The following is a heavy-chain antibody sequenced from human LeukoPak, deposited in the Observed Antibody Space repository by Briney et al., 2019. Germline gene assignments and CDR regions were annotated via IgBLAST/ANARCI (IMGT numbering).Heavy chain of an antibody. CDR3: AREMATIVNQFDY. D-gene: IGHD5-24*01. Sequence: GASVKVSCKASGYTFTGHYVHWLRQAPGQGLEWMGWISPYDGNTNYAQKLQGRVTMTTDTSTTTAYMELRSLRSDDTAVYYCAREMATIVNQFDYWGQGTLVTVSS. V-gene: IGHV1-18*04. J-gene: IGHJ4*02. CDR1: GYTFTGHY. CDR2: ISPYDGNT.